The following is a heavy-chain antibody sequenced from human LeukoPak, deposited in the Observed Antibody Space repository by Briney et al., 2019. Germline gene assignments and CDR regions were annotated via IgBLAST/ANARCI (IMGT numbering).Heavy chain of an antibody. CDR1: GGTFSSYA. Sequence: ASVKVSCKASGGTFSSYAISWVRQAPGQGLEWMGGIIPIFGTANYAQKFQGRVTITTDESTSTAYMELSSLRSEDTAVYYCAPDPWPDVLRVRWGQGTLVSVSS. CDR3: APDPWPDVLRVR. J-gene: IGHJ4*02. D-gene: IGHD1-14*01. V-gene: IGHV1-69*05. CDR2: IIPIFGTA.